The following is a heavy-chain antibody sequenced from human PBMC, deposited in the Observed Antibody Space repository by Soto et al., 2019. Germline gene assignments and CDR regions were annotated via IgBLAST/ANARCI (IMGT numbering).Heavy chain of an antibody. CDR2: LSHSGST. V-gene: IGHV4-34*01. CDR3: ARGVAYAGVDY. CDR1: GGSFSAYY. J-gene: IGHJ4*02. D-gene: IGHD7-27*01. Sequence: QVQLQQWGAGLLKPSETLSLTCAVYGGSFSAYYWSWIRQPRGEGLEWIGELSHSGSTTYNPSLKSRVTISVDKSKNQFSLRLSSVTAADTALYYCARGVAYAGVDYWGQGSLVTVSS.